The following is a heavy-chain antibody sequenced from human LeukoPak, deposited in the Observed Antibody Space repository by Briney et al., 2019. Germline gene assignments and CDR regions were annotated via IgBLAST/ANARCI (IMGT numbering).Heavy chain of an antibody. D-gene: IGHD6-19*01. J-gene: IGHJ4*02. V-gene: IGHV1-18*04. CDR2: ISAYNGDT. CDR3: ARDPSNTSGRNVYFDF. Sequence: ASVKVSCKASGFTFRNYGISWVRQAPGQGLEWMGWISAYNGDTKFAQKLQGRVTMTTYTPTSTAYMELRDLRSDDTAVCFCARDPSNTSGRNVYFDFWGQGTVVTVSS. CDR1: GFTFRNYG.